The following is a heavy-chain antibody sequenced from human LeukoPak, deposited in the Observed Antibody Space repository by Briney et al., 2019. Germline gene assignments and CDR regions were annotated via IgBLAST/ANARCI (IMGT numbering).Heavy chain of an antibody. D-gene: IGHD1-1*01. CDR1: GGSISSGDYY. V-gene: IGHV4-30-4*08. CDR3: AREGLEPLPYYFDY. CDR2: IYYSGST. Sequence: PSETLSLTCTVSGGSISSGDYYWSWIRQPPGKGLEWIVYIYYSGSTYYNPSLKSRVTISVDTSKNQFSLKLSSVTAADTAVYYCAREGLEPLPYYFDYWGQGTLVTVSS. J-gene: IGHJ4*02.